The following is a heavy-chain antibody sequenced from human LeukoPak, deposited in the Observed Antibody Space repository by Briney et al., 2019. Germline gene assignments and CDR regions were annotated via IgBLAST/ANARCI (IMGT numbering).Heavy chain of an antibody. J-gene: IGHJ4*02. D-gene: IGHD3-16*01. CDR3: AKDSGDYVWGSYAY. Sequence: GGSLRLSCAASGFAVSTNYMSWVRQAPGKGLEWVSAISGSGGSTYYADSVKGRFTISRDNSKNTLYLQMNSLRAENTAVYYCAKDSGDYVWGSYAYWGQGTLVTVSS. CDR2: ISGSGGST. CDR1: GFAVSTNY. V-gene: IGHV3-23*01.